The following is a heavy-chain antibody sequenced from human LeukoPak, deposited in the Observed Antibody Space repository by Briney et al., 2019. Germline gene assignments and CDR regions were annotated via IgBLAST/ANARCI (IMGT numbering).Heavy chain of an antibody. CDR1: GITFNTYS. V-gene: IGHV3-23*01. CDR2: ISGSGGTT. J-gene: IGHJ4*02. Sequence: GGSLSLSCAASGITFNTYSMSWVRQAPGKGLEWVAAISGSGGTTHYADSVKGRFTISRDNSKSTLYLQMKSLRAEDTAVYYCAKGGSYSSAWYGVYYFDYWGQGTPVTVSS. CDR3: AKGGSYSSAWYGVYYFDY. D-gene: IGHD6-13*01.